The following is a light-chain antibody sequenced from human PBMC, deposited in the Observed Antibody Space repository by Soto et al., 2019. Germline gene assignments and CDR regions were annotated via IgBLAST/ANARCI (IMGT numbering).Light chain of an antibody. V-gene: IGKV1-33*01. CDR3: QQYNNVPYT. Sequence: DIQLTQSPSSLSASVGDRVSISCQASQDIRNYLNWYHQEPGKAPRLVIYDTSTLEIGVPTRFGGSGSGTEVSFTIIGLQPEDFGTYYCQQYNNVPYTFGQGTKVEMK. J-gene: IGKJ2*01. CDR1: QDIRNY. CDR2: DTS.